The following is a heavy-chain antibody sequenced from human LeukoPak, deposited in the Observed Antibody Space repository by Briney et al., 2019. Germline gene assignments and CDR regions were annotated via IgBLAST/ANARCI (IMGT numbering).Heavy chain of an antibody. Sequence: PGGSLRLSCAASGFSFNMFPMHWVRQAPGKGLECVAVISYDGNNKYYADSVNGRFTISRDNSKNTLFLQMNSLRTEDTAIYHCARGGNWGYFDYRGQGTLVTVSS. CDR1: GFSFNMFP. CDR2: ISYDGNNK. CDR3: ARGGNWGYFDY. D-gene: IGHD7-27*01. V-gene: IGHV3-30*04. J-gene: IGHJ4*02.